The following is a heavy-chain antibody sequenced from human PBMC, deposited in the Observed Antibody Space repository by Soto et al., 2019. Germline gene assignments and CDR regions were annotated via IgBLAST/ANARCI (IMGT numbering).Heavy chain of an antibody. CDR1: GGSISSSNW. Sequence: QVQLQESGPGLVKPSGTLSLTCAVSGGSISSSNWWSWVRRPPGKGLEWIGEIYHSGSTNYNPSLKSRATISVDKSTNPCALKLSSVTPADTAVYYCASGYSSDRHADFDYWGQGTLVTVSS. V-gene: IGHV4-4*02. D-gene: IGHD6-19*01. CDR3: ASGYSSDRHADFDY. J-gene: IGHJ4*02. CDR2: IYHSGST.